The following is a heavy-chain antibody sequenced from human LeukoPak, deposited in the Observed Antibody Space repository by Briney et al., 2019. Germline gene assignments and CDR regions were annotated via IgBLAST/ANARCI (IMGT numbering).Heavy chain of an antibody. CDR3: ARASSGSYSRYFDY. CDR2: TYYSGST. CDR1: GGSISSSSYY. D-gene: IGHD1-26*01. Sequence: SETLSLTCTVSGGSISSSSYYWGWIRQPPGKGPEWIGSTYYSGSTYYNPSLKSRVTISVDKSKNQFSLNLSSVTAADTAVYYCARASSGSYSRYFDYWGQGTLVTVSS. V-gene: IGHV4-39*07. J-gene: IGHJ4*02.